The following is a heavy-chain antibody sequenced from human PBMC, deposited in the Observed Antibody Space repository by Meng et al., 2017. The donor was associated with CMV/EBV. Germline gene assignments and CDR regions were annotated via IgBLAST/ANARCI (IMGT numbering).Heavy chain of an antibody. D-gene: IGHD3-22*01. V-gene: IGHV4-30-4*08. CDR1: GGSISSGDYY. Sequence: VQPLESGPGLVKPSQTLSLTCTVSGGSISSGDYYWSWIRQPPGKGLEWIGYIYYSGSTYYNPSLKSRVTISVDTSKNQFSLKLSSVTAADTAVYYCARAAPDYYDSSGPPDYWGQGTLVTVSS. CDR3: ARAAPDYYDSSGPPDY. J-gene: IGHJ4*02. CDR2: IYYSGST.